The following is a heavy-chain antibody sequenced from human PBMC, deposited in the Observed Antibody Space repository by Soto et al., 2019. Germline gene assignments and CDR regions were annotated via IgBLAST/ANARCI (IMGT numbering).Heavy chain of an antibody. D-gene: IGHD3-9*01. CDR2: IDPSDSYT. CDR1: GYSFTSYW. J-gene: IGHJ6*02. V-gene: IGHV5-10-1*01. Sequence: GESLKISCKGSGYSFTSYWISWVRQMPGKGLEWMGRIDPSDSYTNYSPSFQGHVTISADKSISTAYLQWSSLKASDTAMYYCARLGLVTTYYYYGMDVRGQGTTVTVSS. CDR3: ARLGLVTTYYYYGMDV.